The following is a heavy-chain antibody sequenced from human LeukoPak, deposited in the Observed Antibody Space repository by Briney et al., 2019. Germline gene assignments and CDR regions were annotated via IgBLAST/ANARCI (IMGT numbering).Heavy chain of an antibody. J-gene: IGHJ6*02. CDR3: ARGNTIGECLDV. CDR2: IYYSGST. Sequence: PSETLSLTCTVSGGSISSSSYYWGWIRQPPGKGLEWIGSIYYSGSTYYNPSLKSRVTISVDTSKNQFSLKLSSVTAADTAVYYCARGNTIGECLDVWGQGTTVTVSS. CDR1: GGSISSSSYY. V-gene: IGHV4-39*07. D-gene: IGHD3-10*01.